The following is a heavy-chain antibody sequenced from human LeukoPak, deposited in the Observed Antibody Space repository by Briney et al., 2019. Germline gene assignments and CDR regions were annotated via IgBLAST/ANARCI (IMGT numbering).Heavy chain of an antibody. V-gene: IGHV4-39*01. J-gene: IGHJ4*02. CDR3: ARAEGSITMIVVVIPGPFDY. Sequence: SETLSLTCTVSGGSISSSSYYWGWIRQPPGKGLEWIGRIYTSGSTNYNPSLKSRVTISVDTSKNQFSLKLSSVTAADTAVYYCARAEGSITMIVVVIPGPFDYWGQGTLVTVSS. D-gene: IGHD3-22*01. CDR2: IYTSGST. CDR1: GGSISSSSYY.